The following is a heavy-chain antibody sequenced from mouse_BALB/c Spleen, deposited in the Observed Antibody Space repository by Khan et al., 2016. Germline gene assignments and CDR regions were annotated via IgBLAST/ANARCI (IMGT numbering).Heavy chain of an antibody. CDR3: AGTIWYFDV. J-gene: IGHJ1*01. D-gene: IGHD2-14*01. CDR1: GFAFSRYW. CDR2: INPDSSTI. Sequence: EVKLRESGGGLVQPGGSLKLSCAASGFAFSRYWMSWVRQAPGKGLEWIGEINPDSSTINYTPSLKDKFILSRDNATNTLYLQMSKVSSEDTALSNGAGTIWYFDVWGAGTTVTVSS. V-gene: IGHV4-1*02.